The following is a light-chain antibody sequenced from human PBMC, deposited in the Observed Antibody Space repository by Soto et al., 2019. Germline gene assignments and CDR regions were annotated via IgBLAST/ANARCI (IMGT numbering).Light chain of an antibody. CDR2: AAS. V-gene: IGKV1D-12*01. J-gene: IGKJ4*01. Sequence: DIQITQSPSSVFASVGDRVTITCRASQGVRSWLAWYQQKPGKAPKLLIYAASNLQSGVPSRFSGGGSGADYTLTISSLQPEDVATYYCQQGNFFHPTFGGGTRVEIK. CDR3: QQGNFFHPT. CDR1: QGVRSW.